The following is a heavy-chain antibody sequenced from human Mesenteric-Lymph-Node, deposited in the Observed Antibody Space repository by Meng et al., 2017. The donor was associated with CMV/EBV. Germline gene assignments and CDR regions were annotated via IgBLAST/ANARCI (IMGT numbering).Heavy chain of an antibody. CDR1: GSTFSTYS. CDR3: AKLGWVPNY. V-gene: IGHV3-21*01. J-gene: IGHJ4*02. Sequence: GESLKISCAASGSTFSTYSMNWVRQAPGKGLEWVSSISSSGTYIYYADSVKGRFTISRDNAKNSLYLQMNSLRAEDTAVYYCAKLGWVPNYWGQGTLVTVSS. CDR2: ISSSGTYI. D-gene: IGHD5-24*01.